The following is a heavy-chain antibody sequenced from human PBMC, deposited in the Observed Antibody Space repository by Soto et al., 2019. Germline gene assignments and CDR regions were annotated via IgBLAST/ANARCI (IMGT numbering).Heavy chain of an antibody. D-gene: IGHD3-22*01. J-gene: IGHJ4*02. CDR3: VRGPDYEGYFDY. V-gene: IGHV5-51*01. CDR2: IYPGDSDT. Sequence: GESLKISCRVSGYSFTSYWIGWVRQMPGKGLEWMGIIYPGDSDTRYSPSFQGQVTISADKSISTAYLQWSSLKASDTAVYFCVRGPDYEGYFDYWGQGTLVTVSS. CDR1: GYSFTSYW.